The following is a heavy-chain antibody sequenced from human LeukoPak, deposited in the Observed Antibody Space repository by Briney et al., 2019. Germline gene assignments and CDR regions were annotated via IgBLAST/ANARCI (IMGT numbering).Heavy chain of an antibody. J-gene: IGHJ5*02. D-gene: IGHD3-22*01. CDR1: GGSFSGYY. CDR2: INHSGST. V-gene: IGHV4-34*01. Sequence: PSETLSLTCAVYGGSFSGYYWSWIRQPPGKGLEWIGEINHSGSTNYNPSLKSRVTISVDTSKNQFSLKLSSVTAADTAVYYCARRRDSSGYYGFDPWGQGTLVTVSS. CDR3: ARRRDSSGYYGFDP.